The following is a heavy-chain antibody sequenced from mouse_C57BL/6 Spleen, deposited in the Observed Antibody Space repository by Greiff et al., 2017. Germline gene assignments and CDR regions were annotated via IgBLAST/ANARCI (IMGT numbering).Heavy chain of an antibody. CDR3: AKRNLGAMDY. Sequence: QVQLQQPGAELVKPGASVKLSCKASGYTFTSYWMHWVKQRPGQGLEWIGMIHPKSGSTNYNEKFKSKATLTVDKSSSTAYMQLSSLTSEDSAVYYCAKRNLGAMDYWGQGTSVTVSS. CDR2: IHPKSGST. CDR1: GYTFTSYW. J-gene: IGHJ4*01. V-gene: IGHV1-64*01.